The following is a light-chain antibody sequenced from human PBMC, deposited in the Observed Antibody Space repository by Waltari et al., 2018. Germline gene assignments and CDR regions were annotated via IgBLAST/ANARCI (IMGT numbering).Light chain of an antibody. J-gene: IGLJ3*02. V-gene: IGLV4-69*01. CDR2: VNSDGSH. CDR1: SGYSSNV. Sequence: LVLTQSPSASASLGASVKLTCTLSSGYSSNVIAWLQQQPGKGPRYLMKVNSDGSHRKGDDIPDRFSASKSGTECYLTISSLQSEDEADDYCQTGGHGTWVFGGGTKLTVL. CDR3: QTGGHGTWV.